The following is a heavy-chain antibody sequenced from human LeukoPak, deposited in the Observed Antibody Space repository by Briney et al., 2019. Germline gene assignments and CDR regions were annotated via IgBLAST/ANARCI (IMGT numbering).Heavy chain of an antibody. CDR3: AKDRGGGYSYGFVDY. CDR1: GFTFSSYA. D-gene: IGHD5-18*01. CDR2: ISGSGGST. Sequence: GGSLRLSCAASGFTFSSYAMGWVRQAPGKGLEWVSAISGSGGSTYYADSVKGRFTISRDNTKDTLYLQMNSLRAEDTAVYYCAKDRGGGYSYGFVDYWGQGTLVTVSS. J-gene: IGHJ4*02. V-gene: IGHV3-23*01.